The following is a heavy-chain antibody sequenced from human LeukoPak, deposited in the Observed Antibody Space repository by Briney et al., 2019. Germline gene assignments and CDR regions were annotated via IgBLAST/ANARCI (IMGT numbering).Heavy chain of an antibody. D-gene: IGHD5-12*01. CDR1: GGSISSSSYY. CDR2: SYYSGST. V-gene: IGHV4-39*07. CDR3: AREWMRSYFDY. Sequence: SETLSLTCTVSGGSISSSSYYWGWIRQPPGKGLEWIGSSYYSGSTYYNPSLKSRVTISVDTSKNQFSLKLSSVTAADTAVYYCAREWMRSYFDYWGQGTLVTVSS. J-gene: IGHJ4*02.